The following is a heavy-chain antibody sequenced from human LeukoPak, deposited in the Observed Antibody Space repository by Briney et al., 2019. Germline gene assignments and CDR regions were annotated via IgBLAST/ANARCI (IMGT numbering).Heavy chain of an antibody. V-gene: IGHV1-69*04. D-gene: IGHD6-13*01. J-gene: IGHJ4*02. Sequence: ASVKVSCKASGGTFSRYAISWVRQAPGQGLEWMGRIIPILGIANYAQKFQGRVTITADKSTSTAYMELSSLRSEDTAVYYCASGLASGYSSSWYTLDYWGQGTLVTVSS. CDR2: IIPILGIA. CDR3: ASGLASGYSSSWYTLDY. CDR1: GGTFSRYA.